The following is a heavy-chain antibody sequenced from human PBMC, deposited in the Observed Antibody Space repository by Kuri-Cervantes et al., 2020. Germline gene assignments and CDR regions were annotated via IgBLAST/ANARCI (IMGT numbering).Heavy chain of an antibody. J-gene: IGHJ4*02. CDR2: INSYNGNT. CDR1: GYTFTYYG. CDR3: ARIPRFPMIVAVSPFDY. V-gene: IGHV1-18*01. Sequence: GGSLRLSCKASGYTFTYYGISWVRQAPGQGLEWMGWINSYNGNTDYAQKLQGRVTMTTDTSTSTAYMELRSLRSDDTAVYYCARIPRFPMIVAVSPFDYWGQGTLVTVSS. D-gene: IGHD3-22*01.